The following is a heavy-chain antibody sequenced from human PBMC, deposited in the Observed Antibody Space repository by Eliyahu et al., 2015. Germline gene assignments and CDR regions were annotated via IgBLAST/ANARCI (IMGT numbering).Heavy chain of an antibody. V-gene: IGHV4-39*01. J-gene: IGHJ5*02. CDR3: ASCYSGWFDP. D-gene: IGHD2-21*01. CDR1: GGSINSPNHY. CDR2: IYYSGST. Sequence: QLQESGPGLVKPSETLSLTCTVSGGSINSPNHYWGWIRQAPGKGLEWIGNIYYSGSTHYNPSLKSRVITSVDTSKNLFSLNLTSLTAADTAIYYCASCYSGWFDPWGQGTLVTVSS.